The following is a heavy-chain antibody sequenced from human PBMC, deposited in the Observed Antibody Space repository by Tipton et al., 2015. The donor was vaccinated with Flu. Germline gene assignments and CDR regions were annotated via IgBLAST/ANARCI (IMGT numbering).Heavy chain of an antibody. V-gene: IGHV3-30*02. Sequence: SLRLSCSASGFTFSGYGMHWVRQAPGKGLEWVAFIRHDESDKYYADSAKGRFTISRDNSKNALYLPINSLRAEDTAVYYCAKDGWDNSGWYPFGYWSQGALVNGSS. CDR1: GFTFSGYG. CDR3: AKDGWDNSGWYPFGY. J-gene: IGHJ4*02. D-gene: IGHD6-19*01. CDR2: IRHDESDK.